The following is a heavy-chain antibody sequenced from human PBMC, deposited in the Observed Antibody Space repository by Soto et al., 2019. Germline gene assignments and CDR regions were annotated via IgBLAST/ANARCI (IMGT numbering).Heavy chain of an antibody. CDR2: MNPNSGNT. D-gene: IGHD6-19*01. J-gene: IGHJ6*02. CDR3: ARVDFIAVAGTSLMGYGMDV. V-gene: IGHV1-8*01. Sequence: QVQLVQSGAEVKKPGASVKVSCKASGYTFTSYDINWVRQATGQGLEWMGWMNPNSGNTGYAQKFKGRVTMTRNTSISTAYMELSSLRYEDTAVYYCARVDFIAVAGTSLMGYGMDVWGQGTTVTVSS. CDR1: GYTFTSYD.